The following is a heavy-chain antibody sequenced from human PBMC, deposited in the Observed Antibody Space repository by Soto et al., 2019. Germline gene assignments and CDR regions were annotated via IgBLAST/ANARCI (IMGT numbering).Heavy chain of an antibody. CDR1: GFTFSNAW. Sequence: EVQLVESGGGLIQPGGSLRLSCAASGFTFSNAWMNWVRQAPGKGLEWVGRIKSKTDGGTTDYAAPVKGRFTISRDDSKNTLYLQMNSLKTADTAVYYCTTEVWELFPFDYWGQGTLVTVSS. CDR2: IKSKTDGGTT. J-gene: IGHJ4*02. CDR3: TTEVWELFPFDY. D-gene: IGHD1-26*01. V-gene: IGHV3-15*07.